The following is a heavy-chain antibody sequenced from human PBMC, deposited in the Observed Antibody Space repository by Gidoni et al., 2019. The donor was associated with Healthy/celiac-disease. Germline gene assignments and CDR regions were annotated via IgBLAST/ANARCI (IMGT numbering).Heavy chain of an antibody. D-gene: IGHD6-19*01. V-gene: IGHV3-15*01. CDR2: IKSKTDGGTT. J-gene: IGHJ6*02. CDR1: GFTSSNAW. Sequence: EVQLVDSGGGLVKPGGSLRLSCAASGFTSSNAWMSWVRQAPGNGLEWVGRIKSKTDGGTTDDAAPVKGRFTISRDDSKNTLYLQMNSLKTEDTAVYYCTTDRGSSGGLLLLPPSYYYYGMDVWGQGTTVTVSS. CDR3: TTDRGSSGGLLLLPPSYYYYGMDV.